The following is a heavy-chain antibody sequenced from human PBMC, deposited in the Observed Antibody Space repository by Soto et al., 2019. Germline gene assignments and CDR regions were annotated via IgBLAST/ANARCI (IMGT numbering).Heavy chain of an antibody. D-gene: IGHD3-22*01. CDR1: GGSISNYC. CDR2: MYFGGSF. J-gene: IGHJ5*02. Sequence: SETLSLTCTVSGGSISNYCWSWVRQPPGRGLEWIGFMYFGGSFNYNPSLTSRVTMSVETSKNQFSMKVTSVTAADTAVYYCARSYYDTTGFAVDPWGQGTLVTVSS. V-gene: IGHV4-59*08. CDR3: ARSYYDTTGFAVDP.